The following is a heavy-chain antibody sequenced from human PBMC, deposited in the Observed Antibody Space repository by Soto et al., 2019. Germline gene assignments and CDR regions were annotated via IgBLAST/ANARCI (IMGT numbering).Heavy chain of an antibody. CDR1: GGSVTTYY. CDR2: TSHSGST. V-gene: IGHV4-59*02. J-gene: IGHJ3*02. CDR3: VTGSAIAMSDAFDI. D-gene: IGHD2-21*02. Sequence: QVQLQGPGPGLVKPSETLSLTCSDFGGSVTTYYWCWIRQPPGKGLEWIGFTSHSGSTNYNPSLMNHITISVDTSKTQFSLKLNAVSAADTAVYYCVTGSAIAMSDAFDIWDRGTMVTVSS.